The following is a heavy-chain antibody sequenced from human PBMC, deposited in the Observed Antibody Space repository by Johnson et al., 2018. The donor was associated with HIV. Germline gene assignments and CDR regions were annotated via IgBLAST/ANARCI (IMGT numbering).Heavy chain of an antibody. J-gene: IGHJ3*02. CDR1: GFTFSMYA. D-gene: IGHD3-9*01. Sequence: QVQLVESGGGVVQPGGSLRLSCAASGFTFSMYAMHWVRQAPGKGLEWVAVISYDGSNKYYADSVKGRFTISRDNSKNTLYLQMNSLRAEDTAVYYCARELPSYDILTGPGAFDIWGQGTMVTVSS. CDR2: ISYDGSNK. CDR3: ARELPSYDILTGPGAFDI. V-gene: IGHV3-30*01.